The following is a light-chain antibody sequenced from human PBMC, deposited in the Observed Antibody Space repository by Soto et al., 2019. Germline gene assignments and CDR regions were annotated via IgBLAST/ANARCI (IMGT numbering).Light chain of an antibody. Sequence: EIVLTQAPGTLALSPGERATLSCRPSQSVSSSYLAWYQQKPGQAPRLLIYGASSRATGIPDRFSGSGSGTDFTLTISRLETEDFALYYCQQYGSSPITFGQGTRLEIK. V-gene: IGKV3-20*01. CDR2: GAS. CDR3: QQYGSSPIT. CDR1: QSVSSSY. J-gene: IGKJ5*01.